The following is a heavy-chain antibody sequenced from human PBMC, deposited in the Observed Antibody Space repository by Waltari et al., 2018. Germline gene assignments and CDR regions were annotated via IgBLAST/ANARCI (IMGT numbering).Heavy chain of an antibody. V-gene: IGHV3-53*01. D-gene: IGHD6-19*01. CDR1: GYSISSGYY. CDR2: IYSGGST. J-gene: IGHJ4*02. Sequence: VQLQESGSGLVKPSETLSLTCAVSGYSISSGYYWGWIRQPPGKGLEWVSVIYSGGSTYYADSVKGRFTISRDNSKNTLYLQMNSLRAEDTAVYYCAREGYSSGWFWGQGTLVTVSS. CDR3: AREGYSSGWF.